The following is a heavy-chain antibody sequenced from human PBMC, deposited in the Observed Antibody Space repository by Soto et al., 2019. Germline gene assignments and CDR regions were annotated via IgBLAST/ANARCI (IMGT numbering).Heavy chain of an antibody. J-gene: IGHJ4*02. D-gene: IGHD6-19*01. CDR2: ISGSGGST. V-gene: IGHV3-23*01. CDR1: GFTFSSYA. CDR3: AKGPSGWYYLDY. Sequence: EVQLLESGGGLVQPGGSLRLSSAASGFTFSSYAMSWVRQAPGKGLEWVSAISGSGGSTYYADSVKGRFTISRDNSKNTLYLQMNSLRAEDTAVYYWAKGPSGWYYLDYWGQGTLVTVSS.